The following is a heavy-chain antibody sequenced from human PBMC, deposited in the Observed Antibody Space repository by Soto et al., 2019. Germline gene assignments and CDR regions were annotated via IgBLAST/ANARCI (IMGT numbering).Heavy chain of an antibody. Sequence: GESLKISCEAFGFTVSGKKYVAWLRQAPGKGLEWVSALYDLDGTYYADSVKGRFTTSSDSSRTTVYLQMNSLRPDDTAVYSCTTWHLQEHAYDIWGQGIMFSV. CDR1: GFTVSGKKY. CDR3: TTWHLQEHAYDI. D-gene: IGHD1-1*01. J-gene: IGHJ3*02. CDR2: LYDLDGT. V-gene: IGHV3-53*01.